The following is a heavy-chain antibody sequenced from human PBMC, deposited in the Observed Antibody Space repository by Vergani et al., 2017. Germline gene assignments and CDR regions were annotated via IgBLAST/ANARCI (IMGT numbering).Heavy chain of an antibody. CDR2: IWYDGSKE. V-gene: IGHV3-33*01. J-gene: IGHJ6*03. D-gene: IGHD2-8*01. CDR3: ARSGYCAHGVCYMTYYYYMDV. Sequence: QVQLEESGGGVVQPGRSLRLSCVGSGFTLSSHALHWVRQAPGKGLEWVAFIWYDGSKEYYADSVKGRFPISRDKSKNTLYLQVNNLRAAYTAVYYCARSGYCAHGVCYMTYYYYMDVWGKGTAVTVSS. CDR1: GFTLSSHA.